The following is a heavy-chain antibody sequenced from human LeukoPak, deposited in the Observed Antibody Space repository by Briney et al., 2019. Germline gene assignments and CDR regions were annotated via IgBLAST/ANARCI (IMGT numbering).Heavy chain of an antibody. V-gene: IGHV4-34*01. Sequence: SETLSLTCAVYGGSFSGYYWSWIRQPPGKGLEWIGEINHSGSTNYSPSLKSRVTISVDTSKNQFSLKLSSVTAADTAVYYCARGGAYYDFWSGYYTDWFDPWGQGTLVTVSS. J-gene: IGHJ5*02. CDR3: ARGGAYYDFWSGYYTDWFDP. CDR2: INHSGST. D-gene: IGHD3-3*01. CDR1: GGSFSGYY.